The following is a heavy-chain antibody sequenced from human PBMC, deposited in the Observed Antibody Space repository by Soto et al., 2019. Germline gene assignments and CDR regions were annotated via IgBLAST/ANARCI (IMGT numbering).Heavy chain of an antibody. D-gene: IGHD3-10*01. Sequence: SGPTLVNPTQTLTLTCVFSGFSLNTGGVTVGWIRQPPGKALEWVALIYWDDGKRYSPSLKSRLTITKETSRNQVVLTMTNVDPEDTATYFCAHSPAPRVYFHHRGEGTLVTVSS. CDR1: GFSLNTGGVT. J-gene: IGHJ1*01. CDR2: IYWDDGK. CDR3: AHSPAPRVYFHH. V-gene: IGHV2-5*02.